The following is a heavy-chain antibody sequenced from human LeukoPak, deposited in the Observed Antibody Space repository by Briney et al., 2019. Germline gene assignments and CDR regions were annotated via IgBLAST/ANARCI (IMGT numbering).Heavy chain of an antibody. V-gene: IGHV1-2*02. J-gene: IGHJ5*02. CDR3: AREGCSSTSCYT. CDR1: GYTFTGYY. CDR2: INPNSGGT. Sequence: ASVKVSCKASGYTFTGYYMHWVRQAPGRGLEWMGWINPNSGGTNYAQKFQGRGSMTRDTSISTAYMELSRLRSDDTAVYYCAREGCSSTSCYTWGQGTLVTVSS. D-gene: IGHD2-2*02.